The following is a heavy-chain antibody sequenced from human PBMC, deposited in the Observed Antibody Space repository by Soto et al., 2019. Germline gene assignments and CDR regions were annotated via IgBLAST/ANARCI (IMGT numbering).Heavy chain of an antibody. D-gene: IGHD4-17*01. CDR3: ARGNDYGGNRYYYGMDV. J-gene: IGHJ6*02. Sequence: QVQLVQSGAEVKKPGSSVKVSCKASGGTFSSYAISWVRQAPGQGREWMGGIIPIFGTTNYAQKFQGRVTITADESTSTAYMELSSLRSEDTAVYYCARGNDYGGNRYYYGMDVWGQGTTVTVSS. V-gene: IGHV1-69*01. CDR1: GGTFSSYA. CDR2: IIPIFGTT.